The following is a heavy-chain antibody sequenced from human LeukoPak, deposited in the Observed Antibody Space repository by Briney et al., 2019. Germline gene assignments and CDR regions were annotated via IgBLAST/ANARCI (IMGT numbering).Heavy chain of an antibody. V-gene: IGHV4-39*07. J-gene: IGHJ4*02. CDR1: GVSISSGSNY. CDR2: IYSSGST. CDR3: ARGFRGVHLDY. Sequence: SETLSLTCSVSGVSISSGSNYWGWIRQPPGKTLEWIGSIYSSGSTYYNPSLKSRVIILIDTAKNQFSLTLNSVTASDTAVYYCARGFRGVHLDYWGQGTLVTVSS. D-gene: IGHD3-10*01.